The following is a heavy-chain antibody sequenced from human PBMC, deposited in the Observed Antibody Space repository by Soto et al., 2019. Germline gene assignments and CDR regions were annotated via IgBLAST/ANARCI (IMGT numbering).Heavy chain of an antibody. D-gene: IGHD2-2*02. V-gene: IGHV1-2*02. CDR3: ARSLTEGYCTITGCYTRPLYGMDV. CDR2: INPNSGGT. J-gene: IGHJ6*02. CDR1: GYTFSGYY. Sequence: QEQLVQSGAEVKKPGASVKVSCKASGYTFSGYYIPWLRQAPGQGLEWMGWINPNSGGTNYAQKFQGRVTVTRDTPTSTAYVELRRLTSDDTAVYYCARSLTEGYCTITGCYTRPLYGMDVWGQGSTVTVSS.